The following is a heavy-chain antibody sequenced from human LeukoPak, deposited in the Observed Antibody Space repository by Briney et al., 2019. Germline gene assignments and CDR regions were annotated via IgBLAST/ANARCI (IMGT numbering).Heavy chain of an antibody. CDR2: ISWNSGSI. D-gene: IGHD6-13*01. Sequence: PGRSLRLSCAASGFTFDDYAMHWVRQAPGKGLEWVSGISWNSGSIGYADSVKGRFTISRDNAKNSLYLQMNSLRAEDTALYYCAKDKIAAAGLDWGQGTLVTVSS. V-gene: IGHV3-9*01. J-gene: IGHJ4*02. CDR1: GFTFDDYA. CDR3: AKDKIAAAGLD.